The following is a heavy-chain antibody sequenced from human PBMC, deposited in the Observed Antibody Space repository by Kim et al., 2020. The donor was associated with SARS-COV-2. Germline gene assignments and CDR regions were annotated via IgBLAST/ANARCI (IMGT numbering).Heavy chain of an antibody. CDR3: ARGPRVVVAATRWFDP. CDR2: INHSGST. Sequence: SETLSLTCAVYGGSFSGYYWSWIRQPPGKGREWIGEINHSGSTNYNPSLKSRVTISVDTSKNQFSLKLSSVTAADTAVYYCARGPRVVVAATRWFDPWGQGTLVTVSS. J-gene: IGHJ5*02. CDR1: GGSFSGYY. D-gene: IGHD2-15*01. V-gene: IGHV4-34*01.